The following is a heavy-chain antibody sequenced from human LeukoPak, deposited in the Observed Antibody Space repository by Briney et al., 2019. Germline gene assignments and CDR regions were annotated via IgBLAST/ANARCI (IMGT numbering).Heavy chain of an antibody. CDR1: GGSISSSSYY. CDR3: ARHRVAAAVNDY. Sequence: SETLSLTCTVSGGSISSSSYYRGWIRQPPGKGLEWIGSIYYSGSTYYNPSLKSRVTISVDTSKNQFSLKLSSVTAADTAVYYCARHRVAAAVNDYWGQGTLVTVSS. CDR2: IYYSGST. V-gene: IGHV4-39*01. J-gene: IGHJ4*02. D-gene: IGHD6-13*01.